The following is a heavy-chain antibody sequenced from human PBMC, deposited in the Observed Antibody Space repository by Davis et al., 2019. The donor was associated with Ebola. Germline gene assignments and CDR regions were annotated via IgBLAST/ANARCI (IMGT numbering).Heavy chain of an antibody. D-gene: IGHD3-22*01. V-gene: IGHV4-38-2*02. Sequence: MPSETLSLTCIVSGYSIQNGFYWGWVRQPPGKGLEWIGTIHHSGSTYYNPPLKSRATISVDTSKNRFSLKLSSVTAADTAVYYCARRNYYDSSGYQLRVAFDIWGQGTMVTVSS. CDR2: IHHSGST. CDR1: GYSIQNGFY. CDR3: ARRNYYDSSGYQLRVAFDI. J-gene: IGHJ3*02.